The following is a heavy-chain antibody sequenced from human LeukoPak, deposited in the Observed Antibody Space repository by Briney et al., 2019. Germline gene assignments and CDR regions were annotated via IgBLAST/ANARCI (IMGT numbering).Heavy chain of an antibody. Sequence: ASVTVSCKASGYTFTNYGISWVRQAPGQGLECMGWISAYNGNTNYAQKLQGRVTMTTDTSTNTAYMELRSLRSDDTAVYYCATSSTAGNGYWGQGTLVTVSS. CDR2: ISAYNGNT. CDR1: GYTFTNYG. CDR3: ATSSTAGNGY. J-gene: IGHJ4*02. D-gene: IGHD6-19*01. V-gene: IGHV1-18*01.